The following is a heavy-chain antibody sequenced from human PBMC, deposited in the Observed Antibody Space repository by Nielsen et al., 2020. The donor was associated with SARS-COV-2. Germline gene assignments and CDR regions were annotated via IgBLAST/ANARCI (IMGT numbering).Heavy chain of an antibody. D-gene: IGHD5-12*01. CDR1: GYTFTGYY. CDR2: INPSGGST. V-gene: IGHV1-46*01. J-gene: IGHJ4*02. CDR3: ARDSGYDALIDY. Sequence: ASVKVSCKASGYTFTGYYMHWVRQAPGQGLEWMGIINPSGGSTSYAQKLQGRVTMTTDTSTSTAYMELRSLRSDDTAVYYCARDSGYDALIDYWGQGTLVTVSS.